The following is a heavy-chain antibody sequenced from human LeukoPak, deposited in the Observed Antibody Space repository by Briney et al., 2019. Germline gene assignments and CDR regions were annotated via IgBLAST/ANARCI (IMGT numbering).Heavy chain of an antibody. CDR1: GGSISSSSYY. Sequence: SETLSLTCTVSGGSISSSSYYWGWIRQPPGKGLEWIGSIYYSGSSYYNPSLKSRVTISVDTSKNQFSLKLSSVTAADTAVYYCARAGGPYCSSTSCYLNWFDPWGQGTLVTVSS. V-gene: IGHV4-39*07. CDR3: ARAGGPYCSSTSCYLNWFDP. CDR2: IYYSGSS. J-gene: IGHJ5*02. D-gene: IGHD2-2*01.